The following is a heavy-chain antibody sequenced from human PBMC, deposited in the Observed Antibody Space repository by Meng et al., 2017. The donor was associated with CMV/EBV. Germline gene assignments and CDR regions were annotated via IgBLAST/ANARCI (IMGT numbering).Heavy chain of an antibody. Sequence: LVRTGAVVRKPGAQWKVSCTASVSPFPGYFMHWVRQAPGKGLEWMGWINPNSGGTNYAQKFQGRVTMTRDTSISTAYMELSRLRSDDTAVYYCATYIGNYINWYFDLWGRGILVTVSS. D-gene: IGHD1-7*01. V-gene: IGHV1-2*02. CDR1: VSPFPGYF. J-gene: IGHJ2*01. CDR2: INPNSGGT. CDR3: ATYIGNYINWYFDL.